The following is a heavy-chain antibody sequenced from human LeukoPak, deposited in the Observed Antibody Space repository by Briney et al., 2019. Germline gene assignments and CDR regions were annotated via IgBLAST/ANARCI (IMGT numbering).Heavy chain of an antibody. CDR3: ARPRLVRSYYWFDP. V-gene: IGHV4-34*01. CDR1: GRSFSGYY. Sequence: SETLSLTCAVYGRSFSGYYWSWIRQPPGKGLEWIGEINHSGSTNYNPSLKSRVTISVDTSKNQFSLKLSSVTAADTAVYYCARPRLVRSYYWFDPWGQGTLVTVSS. D-gene: IGHD1-26*01. CDR2: INHSGST. J-gene: IGHJ5*02.